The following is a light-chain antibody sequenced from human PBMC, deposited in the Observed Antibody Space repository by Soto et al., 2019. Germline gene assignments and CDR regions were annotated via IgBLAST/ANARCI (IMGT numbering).Light chain of an antibody. J-gene: IGLJ2*01. V-gene: IGLV2-14*01. CDR1: MRDIGAYNL. Sequence: QSALTQPASVSGSPGQSITLSCAGTMRDIGAYNLVSWYQQHPGRAPQLIIYEVRNRPSGISFRCSGSKSGNTASLTISGLQAEDEADYYCSSYTSKSSLIFGGGTKLTVL. CDR3: SSYTSKSSLI. CDR2: EVR.